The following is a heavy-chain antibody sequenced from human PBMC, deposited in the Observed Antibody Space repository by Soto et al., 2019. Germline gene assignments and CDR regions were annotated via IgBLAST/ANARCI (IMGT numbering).Heavy chain of an antibody. CDR3: AAAAVTYYYYAMDV. V-gene: IGHV1-58*01. CDR1: GFTFTSSA. CDR2: IVVGSGNT. Sequence: QMQLVQSGPEVKKPGTSVKVSCKASGFTFTSSAVQWVRQARGQRLEWIGWIVVGSGNTNYAQKFQERVTITRDMSTSTAYMELSSLRSEDTAVYYCAAAAVTYYYYAMDVWGQGTTVTVSS. J-gene: IGHJ6*02. D-gene: IGHD4-4*01.